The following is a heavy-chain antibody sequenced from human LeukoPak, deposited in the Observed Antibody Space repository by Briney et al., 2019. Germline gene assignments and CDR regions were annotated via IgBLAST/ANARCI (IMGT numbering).Heavy chain of an antibody. CDR3: ARGNVNYDILTGYSLSFDY. Sequence: PSETLSLTCAVYGGSFSGYYWSWIRPPPGKGLEWIGDINHSGSTNYNPSLKSRVTISVDTSKNQFSLKLSSVTAADTAVYYCARGNVNYDILTGYSLSFDYWGQGTLVTVSS. D-gene: IGHD3-9*01. CDR1: GGSFSGYY. CDR2: INHSGST. V-gene: IGHV4-34*01. J-gene: IGHJ4*02.